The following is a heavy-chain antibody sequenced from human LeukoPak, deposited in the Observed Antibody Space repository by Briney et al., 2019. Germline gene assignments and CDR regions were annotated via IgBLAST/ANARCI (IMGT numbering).Heavy chain of an antibody. J-gene: IGHJ4*02. Sequence: GGSLRLSCAASGFTFSSYGMSWVRQAPGKGLEWVSAISGSGGSTYYADSVKGPFTISRDNSKNTLYLQMNSLRAEDTAVYYCAREATPYGSGSYSDYWGQGTLVTVSS. V-gene: IGHV3-23*01. CDR1: GFTFSSYG. D-gene: IGHD3-10*01. CDR2: ISGSGGST. CDR3: AREATPYGSGSYSDY.